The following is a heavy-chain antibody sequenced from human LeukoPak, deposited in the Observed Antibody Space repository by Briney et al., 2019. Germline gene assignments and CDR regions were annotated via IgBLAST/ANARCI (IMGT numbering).Heavy chain of an antibody. J-gene: IGHJ4*02. CDR3: ARDRGYYDSSGYFGGYYFDY. D-gene: IGHD3-22*01. Sequence: SETLSLTCTVSGGSISSNSYYWGWIRQPPGKGLEWIGSIYYSGSTYYNPSLKSRVTISVDTSKNQFSLKLSSVTAADTAVYYCARDRGYYDSSGYFGGYYFDYWGQGTLVTVSS. CDR2: IYYSGST. CDR1: GGSISSNSYY. V-gene: IGHV4-39*07.